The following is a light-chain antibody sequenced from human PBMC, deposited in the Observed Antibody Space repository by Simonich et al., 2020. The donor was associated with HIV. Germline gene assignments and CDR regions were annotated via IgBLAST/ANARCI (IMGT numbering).Light chain of an antibody. CDR1: NSDVGGYNY. V-gene: IGLV2-14*03. CDR2: DVS. Sequence: QSALTQPRSVSGSPGQSVTISCTGTNSDVGGYNYVSWYQQHPGKAPKLMIYDVSNRPSGVSNRVSGSKSGNTASLTISGLQAEDEADYYCSSYTSSSTLAVFGGGTQLTVL. CDR3: SSYTSSSTLAV. J-gene: IGLJ7*01.